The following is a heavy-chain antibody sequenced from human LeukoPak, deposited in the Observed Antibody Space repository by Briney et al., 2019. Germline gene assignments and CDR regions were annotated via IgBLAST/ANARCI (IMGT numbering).Heavy chain of an antibody. J-gene: IGHJ4*02. CDR3: ARITPLLWFGELSDKYYFDY. D-gene: IGHD3-10*01. CDR2: IYYSGST. V-gene: IGHV4-39*07. CDR1: GGSISSSSYY. Sequence: PSETLSLTCTVSGGSISSSSYYWGWIRQPPGKGLEWIGSIYYSGSTYYIPSLKSRVTISVDTSKNQFSLKLSSVTAADTAVYYCARITPLLWFGELSDKYYFDYWGQGTLVTVSS.